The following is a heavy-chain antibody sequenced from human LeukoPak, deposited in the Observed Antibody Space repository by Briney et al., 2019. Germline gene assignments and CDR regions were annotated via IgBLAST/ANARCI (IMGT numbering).Heavy chain of an antibody. CDR3: ARDAPPSWGQLWLNWFDP. J-gene: IGHJ5*02. CDR2: ISSSSSYI. CDR1: GFTFSSYS. D-gene: IGHD5-18*01. Sequence: GGSLRLSCAASGFTFSSYSMNWVRQAPGKGLEWVSSISSSSSYIYYADSVKARFTISRDNAKNSLYLQMNSLRAEDTAVYYCARDAPPSWGQLWLNWFDPWGQGTLVTVSS. V-gene: IGHV3-21*01.